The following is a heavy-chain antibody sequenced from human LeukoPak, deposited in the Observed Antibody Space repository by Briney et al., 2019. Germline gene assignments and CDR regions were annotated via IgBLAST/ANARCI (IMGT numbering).Heavy chain of an antibody. CDR3: ARNMDV. V-gene: IGHV3-48*01. J-gene: IGHJ6*02. Sequence: PGGSLRLSCAASGFTFSIYSVNWVRQAPGKGLEWVSYISSSSSSISYADSVKGRFTISRDNAKNSLYLQMNSLRAEDTAVYYCARNMDVWGQGTTVTVSS. CDR1: GFTFSIYS. CDR2: ISSSSSSI.